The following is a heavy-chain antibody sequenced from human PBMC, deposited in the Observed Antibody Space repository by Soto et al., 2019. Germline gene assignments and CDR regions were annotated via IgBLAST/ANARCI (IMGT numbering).Heavy chain of an antibody. D-gene: IGHD5-12*01. Sequence: ASVKVSCKASGGTFSSYAISWVRQAPGQGLEWMGGIIPIFGTANYAQKFQGRDTITADESTSTAYMELSSLRSEDTAVYYCESTYIGYETGGRYGMVVWGQGTTVTVS. V-gene: IGHV1-69*13. J-gene: IGHJ6*02. CDR2: IIPIFGTA. CDR1: GGTFSSYA. CDR3: ESTYIGYETGGRYGMVV.